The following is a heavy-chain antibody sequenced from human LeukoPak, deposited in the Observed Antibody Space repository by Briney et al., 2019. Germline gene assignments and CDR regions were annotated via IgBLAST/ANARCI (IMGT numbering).Heavy chain of an antibody. Sequence: GGSLRLSCAASGFTFSSYAISWVRQAPGKGLEWVSTMSGSGGTPFYANSVKGRFTVSRDNSHNTLYVQMNSLRAEDTAVYYCATEDPITIFGVVMGTSGWGQGTLVTVSS. CDR3: ATEDPITIFGVVMGTSG. J-gene: IGHJ4*02. V-gene: IGHV3-23*01. CDR2: MSGSGGTP. D-gene: IGHD3-3*01. CDR1: GFTFSSYA.